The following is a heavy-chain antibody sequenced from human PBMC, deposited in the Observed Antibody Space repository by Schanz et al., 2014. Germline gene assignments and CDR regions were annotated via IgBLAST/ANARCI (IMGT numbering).Heavy chain of an antibody. CDR2: ISASGGDT. CDR1: GFSLDIFA. J-gene: IGHJ3*02. V-gene: IGHV3-23*01. D-gene: IGHD3-10*01. Sequence: EVHLLESGGGLVEPGGSLRLSCATSGFSLDIFAVSWVRQAPGKGLEWVSVISASGGDTYYADSVKGRFTISRDNSKNTLYLQMNSLRAEDTAVYYCAKGRFGELSAFDIWGQGTMVTVSS. CDR3: AKGRFGELSAFDI.